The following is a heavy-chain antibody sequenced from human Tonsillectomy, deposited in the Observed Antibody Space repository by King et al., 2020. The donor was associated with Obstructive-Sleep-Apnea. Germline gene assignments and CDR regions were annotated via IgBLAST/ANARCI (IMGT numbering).Heavy chain of an antibody. CDR3: ARLSRDWYFDL. D-gene: IGHD2/OR15-2a*01. Sequence: VQLQQWGAGLLKPSETLSLTCAVYGGSFSGYYWTWIRQPPGKGLEWIGEINHSGRTIYNPSLKSRVTISVDTSKNQFSLKRSSVTAADTAVYYCARLSRDWYFDLWGRGTLVTVSS. V-gene: IGHV4-34*01. CDR1: GGSFSGYY. CDR2: INHSGRT. J-gene: IGHJ2*01.